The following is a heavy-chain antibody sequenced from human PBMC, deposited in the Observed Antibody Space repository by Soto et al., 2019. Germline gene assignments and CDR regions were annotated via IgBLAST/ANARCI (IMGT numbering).Heavy chain of an antibody. V-gene: IGHV3-21*01. Sequence: GGSLRLSCAASGFTFSSYSMNWVRQAPGKGLEWVSSISSSSSYIYYADSVKGRFTISRDNAKNSLYLQMNSLRAEDTAVYYCASKRRDGYKALVYWGQGTLVTVSS. J-gene: IGHJ4*02. CDR3: ASKRRDGYKALVY. CDR2: ISSSSSYI. D-gene: IGHD5-12*01. CDR1: GFTFSSYS.